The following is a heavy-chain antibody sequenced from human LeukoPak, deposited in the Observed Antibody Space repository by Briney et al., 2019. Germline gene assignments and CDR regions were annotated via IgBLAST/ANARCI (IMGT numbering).Heavy chain of an antibody. CDR3: AREGSPRRYYYYGMDV. V-gene: IGHV1-69*04. J-gene: IGHJ6*02. CDR1: GGTFSSYA. Sequence: GASVKVSCKASGGTFSSYAISWVRQAPGQGLEWMGRIIPILGIANYAQKFQGRVTITADKSTSTAYMELSSLRSEDTAVYYCAREGSPRRYYYYGMDVWGQGTTVTVSS. CDR2: IIPILGIA.